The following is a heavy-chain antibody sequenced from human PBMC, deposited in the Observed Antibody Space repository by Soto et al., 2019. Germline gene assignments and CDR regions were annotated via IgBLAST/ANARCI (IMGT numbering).Heavy chain of an antibody. CDR3: ARSSCPIV. Sequence: EEQLVESGGGLVQPGGSLRLSCVASGFPFSNYWMSWVRQAPGKGLEWVAFIKEDGSEIYYVDSVKGRFTISRDNAKNSVYLQMNRLRAEDTAVYYCARSSCPIVWGQGTMVTVAS. CDR2: IKEDGSEI. J-gene: IGHJ3*01. V-gene: IGHV3-7*01. CDR1: GFPFSNYW.